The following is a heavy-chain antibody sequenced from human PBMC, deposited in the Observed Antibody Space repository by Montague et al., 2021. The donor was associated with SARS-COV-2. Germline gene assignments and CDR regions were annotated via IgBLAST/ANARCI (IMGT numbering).Heavy chain of an antibody. Sequence: SETLSLTCSVSGGSLASYYWTWVRQPPGKGLEWIAHIHYSVSTNYNPSLKSRVTISLDTSKHLFSLELRSVTAADTAIYYCAREPVSSFGPFMDVWGQGTTVTVSS. D-gene: IGHD5-18*01. CDR2: IHYSVST. CDR3: AREPVSSFGPFMDV. J-gene: IGHJ6*02. CDR1: GGSLASYY. V-gene: IGHV4-59*13.